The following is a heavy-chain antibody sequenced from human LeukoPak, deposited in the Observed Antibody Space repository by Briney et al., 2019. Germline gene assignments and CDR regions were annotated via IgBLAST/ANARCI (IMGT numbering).Heavy chain of an antibody. CDR3: ARPSGSYPKYYFDY. Sequence: PSETLSLTCTVSGGSISSSSYYWGWIRQPPGKGLEWIGSIYYSGSTYYNPSLKSRVTISVDTSKNQFSLKLSSVTAADTAVYYCARPSGSYPKYYFDYWGEGTLVTVCS. V-gene: IGHV4-39*01. J-gene: IGHJ4*02. CDR1: GGSISSSSYY. CDR2: IYYSGST. D-gene: IGHD1-26*01.